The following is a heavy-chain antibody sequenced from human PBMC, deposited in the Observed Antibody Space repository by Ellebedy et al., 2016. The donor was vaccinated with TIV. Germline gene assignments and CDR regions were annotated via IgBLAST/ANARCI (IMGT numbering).Heavy chain of an antibody. V-gene: IGHV4-59*11. J-gene: IGHJ3*02. D-gene: IGHD1-26*01. CDR3: AREVGFGAFDI. CDR1: GGSISSHY. CDR2: IYYSGST. Sequence: SETLSLXXTVSGGSISSHYWSWIRQPPGKGLEWIGYIYYSGSTNYNPSLKSRVTISVDTSKNQFSLKLSSVTAADTAVYYCAREVGFGAFDIWGQGTMVTVSS.